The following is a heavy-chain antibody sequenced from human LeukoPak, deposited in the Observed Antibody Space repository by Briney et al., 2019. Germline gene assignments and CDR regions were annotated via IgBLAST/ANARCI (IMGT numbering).Heavy chain of an antibody. V-gene: IGHV1-58*02. CDR3: AADFYRTQVFDY. J-gene: IGHJ4*02. CDR1: GFTFTSSA. CDR2: IVVGSGNT. D-gene: IGHD2/OR15-2a*01. Sequence: ASVKVSCKASGFTFTSSAMHWVRQARGQRLEWIGWIVVGSGNTNYAQKFQERVTITRDMSTSTAYMELSSLRSEDTAVHYCAADFYRTQVFDYWGQGTLVTVSS.